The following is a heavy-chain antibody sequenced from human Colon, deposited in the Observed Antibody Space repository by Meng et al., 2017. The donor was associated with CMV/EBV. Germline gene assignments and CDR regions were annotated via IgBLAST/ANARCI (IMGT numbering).Heavy chain of an antibody. CDR2: IKQDGSQK. CDR1: GFTFSNYW. V-gene: IGHV3-7*01. J-gene: IGHJ6*02. CDR3: ARDRWRSYCGSTSWYRNYGMDV. D-gene: IGHD2-2*01. Sequence: GESLKISCAPSGFTFSNYWMSWVRQAPGKGLEWVANIKQDGSQKYYVDSVKGRFTISRENAKNSSNLQRTIRRAEDTAVYYCARDRWRSYCGSTSWYRNYGMDVWGQGTTVTVSS.